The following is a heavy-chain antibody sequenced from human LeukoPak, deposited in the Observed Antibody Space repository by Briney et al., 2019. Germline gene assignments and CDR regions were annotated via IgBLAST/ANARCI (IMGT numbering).Heavy chain of an antibody. CDR2: INSDGSST. J-gene: IGHJ4*02. D-gene: IGHD2-21*02. Sequence: GGSLRLSCAASGLTFSSYWMHWVRQAPGKGLVWVSRINSDGSSTSYADSVKGRFTISRDNAKNTLYLQMNSLRAEDTAVYYCAREEDIVVVTAMVDYWGQGTLVTVSS. CDR3: AREEDIVVVTAMVDY. CDR1: GLTFSSYW. V-gene: IGHV3-74*01.